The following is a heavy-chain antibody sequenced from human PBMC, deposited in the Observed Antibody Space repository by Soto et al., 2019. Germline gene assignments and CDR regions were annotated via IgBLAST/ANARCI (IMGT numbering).Heavy chain of an antibody. D-gene: IGHD5-12*01. Sequence: SETLSLTSTVSGGSISTFYWSWIRHPPGKGVEWIGHIYNNGGTEYTPSLKSRLTISLDTSRNQFSLKLSSVTAADTAVYYCARRAAGGGYVFGDWGQGTLVTVSS. CDR2: IYNNGGT. CDR1: GGSISTFY. CDR3: ARRAAGGGYVFGD. J-gene: IGHJ4*02. V-gene: IGHV4-59*01.